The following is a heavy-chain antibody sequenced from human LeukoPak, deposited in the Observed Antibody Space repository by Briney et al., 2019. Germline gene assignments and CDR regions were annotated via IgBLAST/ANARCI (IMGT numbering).Heavy chain of an antibody. V-gene: IGHV3-30*02. CDR3: TGNYYGSGSYADFDY. CDR1: GFTFSSYG. Sequence: PGGSLRLSCAASGFTFSSYGMHWARQAPGKGLEWVAFIRYDGSNKYYADSVKGRFTISRDDSKNTAYLQMDSLKTEDTAVYYCTGNYYGSGSYADFDYWGQGTLVTVSS. J-gene: IGHJ4*02. D-gene: IGHD3-10*01. CDR2: IRYDGSNK.